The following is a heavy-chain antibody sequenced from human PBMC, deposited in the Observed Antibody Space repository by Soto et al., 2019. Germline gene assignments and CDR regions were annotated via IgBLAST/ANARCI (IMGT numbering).Heavy chain of an antibody. V-gene: IGHV5-10-1*01. CDR1: GYSFTSYW. D-gene: IGHD2-21*01. Sequence: PGASLKISCQGSGYSFTSYWISWVRQMPGKGLEWMGRIDPSDSYTNYSPSFQGHVTISADKSISTAYLQWSSLKASDTAMYYCATWVADYYYYGMDVWGQGTTVTVSS. CDR3: ATWVADYYYYGMDV. J-gene: IGHJ6*02. CDR2: IDPSDSYT.